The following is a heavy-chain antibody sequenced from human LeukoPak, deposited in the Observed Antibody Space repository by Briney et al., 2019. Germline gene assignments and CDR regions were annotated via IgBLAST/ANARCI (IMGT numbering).Heavy chain of an antibody. V-gene: IGHV4-39*01. CDR3: ARPRWLQLLYFDY. CDR2: IYYSGST. D-gene: IGHD5-24*01. Sequence: SETLSLTCTVSGGSTSSSSYYWGWIRQPPGKGLEWIGSIYYSGSTYYNPSLKSRVTISVDTSKNQFSLKLSSVTAADTAVYYCARPRWLQLLYFDYWGQGTLVTVSS. CDR1: GGSTSSSSYY. J-gene: IGHJ4*02.